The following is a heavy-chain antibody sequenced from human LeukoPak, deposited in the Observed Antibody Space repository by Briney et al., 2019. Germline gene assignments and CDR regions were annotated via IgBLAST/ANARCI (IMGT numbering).Heavy chain of an antibody. Sequence: GGSLRLSCAASGFTFSSYGMHWVRQAPGKGLEWVAIIWYDGSHKYYADSVKGRFTVSRDDSKNTLYLQMNSLRAEDTAVYYCARAITTSWGSDSWGQGTLVTVSS. CDR2: IWYDGSHK. V-gene: IGHV3-33*01. CDR1: GFTFSSYG. CDR3: ARAITTSWGSDS. D-gene: IGHD7-27*01. J-gene: IGHJ4*02.